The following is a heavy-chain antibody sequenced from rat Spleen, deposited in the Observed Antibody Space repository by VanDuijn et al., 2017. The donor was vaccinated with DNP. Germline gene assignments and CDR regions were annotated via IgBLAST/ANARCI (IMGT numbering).Heavy chain of an antibody. D-gene: IGHD4-2*01. Sequence: EVQLVESGGDLVQPGRSLKVSCVVSGFTFNNYWMTWIRQVPGKGLEWVASIPAGGEYNYSPDSVKVRFTISRDNTKNTLYLQMNSLRSEDTATYYCARGGRSYFDYWGHGDCARGGLYYFDYWGQGVMVTVSS. CDR3: ARGGRSYFDYWGHGDCARGGLYYFDY. CDR1: GFTFNNYW. V-gene: IGHV5-31*01. CDR2: IPAGGEYN. J-gene: IGHJ2*01.